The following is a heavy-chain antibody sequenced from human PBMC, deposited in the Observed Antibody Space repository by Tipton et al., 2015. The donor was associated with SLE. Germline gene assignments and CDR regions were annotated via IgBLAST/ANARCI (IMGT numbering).Heavy chain of an antibody. J-gene: IGHJ4*02. CDR3: AKDFVWLGDGDYYFDY. CDR2: ISRSGSSI. D-gene: IGHD3-9*01. Sequence: SLRLSCAASGFSFSDYYMSWIRQAPGKGLEWVSYISRSGSSIYYADSVKGRFTISRDNSKNTLYLQMNSLRAEDTAVYYCAKDFVWLGDGDYYFDYWGQGTLVTVSS. CDR1: GFSFSDYY. V-gene: IGHV3-11*01.